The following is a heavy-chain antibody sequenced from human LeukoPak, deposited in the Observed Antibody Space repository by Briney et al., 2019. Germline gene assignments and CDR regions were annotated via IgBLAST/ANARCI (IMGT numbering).Heavy chain of an antibody. CDR2: ISGDGGST. J-gene: IGHJ6*02. D-gene: IGHD3-22*01. V-gene: IGHV3-43*02. CDR3: AKDPNYDSSAYYYYYGMDV. Sequence: GGSLRLSCAASGFTFDDSAMHWVRQAPGKGLEWVSLISGDGGSTYYADSVKGRFTISRDNSKNSLYLQMNSLRTEDTALYYCAKDPNYDSSAYYYYYGMDVWGQGTTVTVSS. CDR1: GFTFDDSA.